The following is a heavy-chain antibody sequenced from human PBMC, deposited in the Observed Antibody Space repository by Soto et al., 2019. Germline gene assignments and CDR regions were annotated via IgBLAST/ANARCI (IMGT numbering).Heavy chain of an antibody. J-gene: IGHJ6*02. CDR1: VFTFSSNC. V-gene: IGHV3-7*03. CDR2: IKQVGSEK. D-gene: IGHD6-13*01. CDR3: ARDHGYISPSHYYFYGMDV. Sequence: GTLRLSCLASVFTFSSNCMNWVRQAPGKGLEWVAKIKQVGSEKYYVDSVKGRFTISRDNAKNSLFLQMNSLRAEDTAVYYCARDHGYISPSHYYFYGMDVWGQGTTVTVSS.